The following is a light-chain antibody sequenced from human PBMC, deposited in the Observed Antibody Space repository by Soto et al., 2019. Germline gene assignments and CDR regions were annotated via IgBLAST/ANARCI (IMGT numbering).Light chain of an antibody. Sequence: SVLTQPAPGSGTPGRRVTISCSGRSSNIGSNTVNWYQQLPGTAPQRLIYSNNRRPSGVPDRFSGSKSGTSASLAISGLQSEDEADYYCASWDDSLNGYVFGTGTKVTVL. J-gene: IGLJ1*01. CDR2: SNN. V-gene: IGLV1-44*01. CDR3: ASWDDSLNGYV. CDR1: SSNIGSNT.